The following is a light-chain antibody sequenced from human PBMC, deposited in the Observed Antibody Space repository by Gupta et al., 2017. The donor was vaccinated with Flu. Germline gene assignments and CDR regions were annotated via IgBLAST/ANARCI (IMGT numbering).Light chain of an antibody. CDR1: RSVTNNY. V-gene: IGKV3-20*01. CDR2: TTS. CDR3: QQDGDSPRT. Sequence: EIVLTQSPGTLSLSPGERATLSCRASRSVTNNYLAWYQHKPGQAPRLLIYTTSNRVTGIPDRFSGSGSGTDFTLTISRLEPEDFAVYYCQQDGDSPRTFGQGTKVEIK. J-gene: IGKJ1*01.